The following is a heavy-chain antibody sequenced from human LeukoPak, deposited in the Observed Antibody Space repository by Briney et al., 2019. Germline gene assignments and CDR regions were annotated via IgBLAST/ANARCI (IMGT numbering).Heavy chain of an antibody. J-gene: IGHJ6*02. CDR2: INPNSGGT. D-gene: IGHD3-22*01. CDR3: AREDYYYDSSRLGYYYYGMDV. V-gene: IGHV1-2*02. CDR1: GYTFTGYY. Sequence: ASVKVSCKASGYTFTGYYRHWVRQAPGQGLEWMGWINPNSGGTNYAQKFQGRVTMTRDTSISTAYMELSRLRSDDTAVYYCAREDYYYDSSRLGYYYYGMDVWGQGTTVTVSS.